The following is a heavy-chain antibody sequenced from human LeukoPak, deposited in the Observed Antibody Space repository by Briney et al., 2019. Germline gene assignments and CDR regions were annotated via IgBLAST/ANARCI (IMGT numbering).Heavy chain of an antibody. J-gene: IGHJ4*02. D-gene: IGHD3-22*01. CDR2: ISGSGGST. CDR3: AGYYYDSSGYYYPFDY. Sequence: GGSLRLSCAASGFTFSSYAMSWVRQAPGKGPEWVSAISGSGGSTYYADSVKGRFTISRDNSKNTLYLQMNSLRAEDTAVYYCAGYYYDSSGYYYPFDYWGQGTLVTVSS. CDR1: GFTFSSYA. V-gene: IGHV3-23*01.